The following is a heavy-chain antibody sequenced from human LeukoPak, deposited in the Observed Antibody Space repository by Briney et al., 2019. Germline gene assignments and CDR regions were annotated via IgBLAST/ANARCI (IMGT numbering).Heavy chain of an antibody. V-gene: IGHV3-33*06. Sequence: PGGSLRLSCAASGFTFSSYGMHWVRQAPGKGLEWVAVIWYDGSNKYYADSVKGRFTISRDNSKNTLYLQMNSLTADDTAVYYCAKASLVGARYYFDYWGQGTLVTVSS. CDR2: IWYDGSNK. CDR3: AKASLVGARYYFDY. D-gene: IGHD1-26*01. CDR1: GFTFSSYG. J-gene: IGHJ4*02.